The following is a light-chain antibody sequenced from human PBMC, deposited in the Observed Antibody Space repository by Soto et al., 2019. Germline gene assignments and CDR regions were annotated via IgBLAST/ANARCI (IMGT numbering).Light chain of an antibody. CDR2: GAS. CDR3: RQYGRSLEFA. V-gene: IGKV3-20*01. J-gene: IGKJ4*01. Sequence: IVLTQSPGTLSLSPGERATLSFRASQTVSSNFLAWYQEKPGQGPRLLIYGASTRATGIPDRFSGSGSGTDFTLTIRRLDPEDFAVYYCRQYGRSLEFAVGGGTKGDIK. CDR1: QTVSSNF.